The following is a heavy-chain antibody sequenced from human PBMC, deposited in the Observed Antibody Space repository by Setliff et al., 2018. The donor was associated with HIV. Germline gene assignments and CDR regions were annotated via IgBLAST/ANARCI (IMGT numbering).Heavy chain of an antibody. Sequence: SVKVSCKTSGGTFSSYAISWVRQAPGQGLEWMGGVLPIFGSTNYAHRFQGRVTMTTDTSTSTAYMELSSLRSEDTAVYYCARVMGDYFDYWGQGTLVTAPQ. D-gene: IGHD3-16*01. CDR2: VLPIFGST. CDR3: ARVMGDYFDY. J-gene: IGHJ4*02. V-gene: IGHV1-69*05. CDR1: GGTFSSYA.